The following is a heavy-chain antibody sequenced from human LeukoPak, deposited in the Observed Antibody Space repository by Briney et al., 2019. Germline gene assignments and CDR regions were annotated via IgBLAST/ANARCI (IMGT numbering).Heavy chain of an antibody. CDR1: GGSLSSYY. D-gene: IGHD3-10*01. CDR3: ARDTSGSQVITYLDY. CDR2: IYSTGST. V-gene: IGHV4-4*07. J-gene: IGHJ4*02. Sequence: PSETLSLTCTVSGGSLSSYYWSWIRQPAGKGLEWIGRIYSTGSTNYNPSLKSRVTMSVDTSKNQFSLRLRSVTAEDTAVYYCARDTSGSQVITYLDYWGQGILVTVAS.